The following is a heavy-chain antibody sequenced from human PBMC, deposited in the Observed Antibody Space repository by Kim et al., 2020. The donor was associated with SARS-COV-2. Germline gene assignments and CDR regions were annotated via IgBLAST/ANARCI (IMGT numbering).Heavy chain of an antibody. Sequence: SETLSITCAVYGGSFSGYYWSWIRQPPGKGLEWIGEINHSGSTNYNPSLKSRVTISVDTSKNQFSLKLSPVTAADTAVYYCARGCSTSCYYYYYYGMDVWGQGTTVTVSS. D-gene: IGHD2-2*01. J-gene: IGHJ6*02. CDR2: INHSGST. CDR1: GGSFSGYY. V-gene: IGHV4-34*01. CDR3: ARGCSTSCYYYYYYGMDV.